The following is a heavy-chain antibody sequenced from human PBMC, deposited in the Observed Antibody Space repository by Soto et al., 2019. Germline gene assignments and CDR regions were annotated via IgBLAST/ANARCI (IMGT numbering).Heavy chain of an antibody. Sequence: SATQSLTCPGSGGSLSSGRYYWRWIRQPPGKGLEWIGYIYHGGATTYNASLKSRVTISVDTSKNQFFLKVNSVTAADTAVYFCARDSSGRHDDGCQGTPVTIA. CDR3: ARDSSGRHDD. CDR2: IYHGGAT. J-gene: IGHJ4*02. CDR1: GGSLSSGRYY. V-gene: IGHV4-61*01. D-gene: IGHD3-22*01.